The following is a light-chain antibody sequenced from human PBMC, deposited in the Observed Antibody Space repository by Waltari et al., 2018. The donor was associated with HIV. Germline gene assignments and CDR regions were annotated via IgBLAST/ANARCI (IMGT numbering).Light chain of an antibody. Sequence: QSALTQEASVSGTVGQKVTLSCPGNSDNIGSYAVGWYQQLSHSATKTVMFGKSRPSGSPDRFSGSKSGTTASLTIAGLQPEDEADYFCSAWDYSLSAHVFGTGTKVTVL. CDR3: SAWDYSLSAHV. CDR1: SDNIGSYA. V-gene: IGLV1-44*01. CDR2: GKS. J-gene: IGLJ1*01.